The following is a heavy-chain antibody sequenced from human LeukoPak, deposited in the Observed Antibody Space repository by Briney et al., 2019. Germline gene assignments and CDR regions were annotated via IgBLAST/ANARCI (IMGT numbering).Heavy chain of an antibody. Sequence: ASVKVSCKASGYTFTGYYMHWVRQAPGQGLEWMGWISAYNGNTNDAQKHQGRVTMTTDTSTSTAYMELRSLRSDDTAVYYCLRSGYFLYYFDYWGQGTLVTVSS. CDR1: GYTFTGYY. CDR2: ISAYNGNT. D-gene: IGHD3-22*01. J-gene: IGHJ4*02. V-gene: IGHV1-18*04. CDR3: LRSGYFLYYFDY.